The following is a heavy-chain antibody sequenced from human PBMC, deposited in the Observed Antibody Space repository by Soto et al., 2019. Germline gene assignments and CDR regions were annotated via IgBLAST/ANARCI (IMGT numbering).Heavy chain of an antibody. CDR1: CDSISSYY. J-gene: IGHJ4*02. D-gene: IGHD5-12*01. Sequence: SETLSLTCTVSCDSISSYYWSWIRQPPWKGLEWIVYIYYSGSNNYNPSLKSRVTIPVDTAKNQFSLKLSSVTAADTAVDYCAREIGATAFEYRARGTFVTVSS. CDR3: AREIGATAFEY. V-gene: IGHV4-59*01. CDR2: IYYSGSN.